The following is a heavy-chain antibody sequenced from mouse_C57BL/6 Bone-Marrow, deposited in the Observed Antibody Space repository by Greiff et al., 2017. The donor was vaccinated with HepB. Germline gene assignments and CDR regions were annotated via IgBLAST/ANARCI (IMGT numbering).Heavy chain of an antibody. J-gene: IGHJ2*01. V-gene: IGHV1-82*01. CDR3: AIPYYGVDY. CDR2: IYPGDGDT. CDR1: GYAFSSSW. D-gene: IGHD1-1*01. Sequence: VQLQQSGPELVKPGASVKISCKASGYAFSSSWMNWVKQRPGKGLEWIGRIYPGDGDTNYNGKFKGKATLTADKSSSTAYMQLSSLTSEDSAVYFCAIPYYGVDYWGQGTTLTVSS.